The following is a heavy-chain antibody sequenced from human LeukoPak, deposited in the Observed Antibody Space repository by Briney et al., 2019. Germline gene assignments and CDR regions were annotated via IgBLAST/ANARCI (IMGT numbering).Heavy chain of an antibody. J-gene: IGHJ4*02. V-gene: IGHV3-23*01. CDR2: ISGSGGST. CDR1: GFTFSSYA. D-gene: IGHD1-26*01. CDR3: AKEGGGSGSYFLYFFSDY. Sequence: GGSLRLSCAASGFTFSSYAMSWVRQAPGKGLEWVSAISGSGGSTYYADSVKGRFTISRDNSKNTLYLQMDSLRAEDTAVYYCAKEGGGSGSYFLYFFSDYWGQGTLVTVSS.